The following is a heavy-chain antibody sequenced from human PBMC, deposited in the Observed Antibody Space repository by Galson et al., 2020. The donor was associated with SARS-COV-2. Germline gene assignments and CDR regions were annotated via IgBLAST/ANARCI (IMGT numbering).Heavy chain of an antibody. CDR2: FDPEDGET. V-gene: IGHV1-24*01. CDR3: ATTVLLWFGRANWFDP. D-gene: IGHD3-10*01. J-gene: IGHJ5*02. CDR1: GYTLTELS. Sequence: GASVKVSCKVSGYTLTELSMHWVRQAPGKGLEWMGGFDPEDGETIYAQKFQGRVTMTEDTSTDTAYMELSSLRSEDTAVYYCATTVLLWFGRANWFDPGGQGTLVTVSS.